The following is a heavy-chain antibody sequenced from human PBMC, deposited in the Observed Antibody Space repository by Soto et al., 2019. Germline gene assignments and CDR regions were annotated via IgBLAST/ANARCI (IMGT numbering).Heavy chain of an antibody. V-gene: IGHV3-30*14. D-gene: IGHD3-22*01. CDR2: ISYDGSNK. CDR1: GFTFSSYA. Sequence: QVQLVESAGGGVQPGRSLRLSCAASGFTFSSYAMHWVRQAPGKGPEWVAVISYDGSNKYYADSVKGRFTISRDNSKNTVYLQMNSLRAEGTAVYYCARELQIYHDDSSCQIDYGGQGTLVTVSS. CDR3: ARELQIYHDDSSCQIDY. J-gene: IGHJ4*02.